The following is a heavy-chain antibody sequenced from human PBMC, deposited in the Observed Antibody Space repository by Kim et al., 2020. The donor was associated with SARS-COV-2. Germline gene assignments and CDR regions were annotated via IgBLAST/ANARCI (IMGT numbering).Heavy chain of an antibody. CDR1: GDSITNYY. Sequence: SETLSLTCAVSGDSITNYYWSWIRQPPGKGLEWIGYIHYSGSTNYNPSLKSRVTISLDTSKNQFSLKLSSVTAADTALYYCARSHRFGDPYCLDPWGQGTLVTVSS. V-gene: IGHV4-59*08. D-gene: IGHD3-16*01. CDR3: ARSHRFGDPYCLDP. J-gene: IGHJ5*02. CDR2: IHYSGST.